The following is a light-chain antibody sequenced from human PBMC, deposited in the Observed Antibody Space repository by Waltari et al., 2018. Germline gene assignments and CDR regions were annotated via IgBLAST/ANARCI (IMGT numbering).Light chain of an antibody. CDR3: QQYYSMPPT. CDR1: QSVLYNKNY. J-gene: IGKJ5*01. CDR2: WAS. V-gene: IGKV4-1*01. Sequence: DIVMTQSPDSLAMSLGERATPNCKSSQSVLYNKNYLAWYQQKPGKPPKLLIYWASTRESGVPDRFRGSGSGTDFTLTISSLQAEDVALYYCQQYYSMPPTFGQGTRLEIK.